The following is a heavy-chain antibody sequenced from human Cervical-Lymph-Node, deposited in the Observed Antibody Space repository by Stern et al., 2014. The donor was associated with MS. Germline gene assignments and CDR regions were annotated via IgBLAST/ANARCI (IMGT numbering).Heavy chain of an antibody. Sequence: QVQLQESGPGLVKPSQTLSLTCTVSGGSISGGGYYWSWIRQHPGKGLEWIGYIHYSGSTYYNPSLRSRVTISVDTSKNQFSLRLNSVTAADTALYYCARSDRLWGSFDYWGQGTLVTVSS. CDR2: IHYSGST. D-gene: IGHD3-16*01. V-gene: IGHV4-31*03. CDR1: GGSISGGGYY. J-gene: IGHJ4*02. CDR3: ARSDRLWGSFDY.